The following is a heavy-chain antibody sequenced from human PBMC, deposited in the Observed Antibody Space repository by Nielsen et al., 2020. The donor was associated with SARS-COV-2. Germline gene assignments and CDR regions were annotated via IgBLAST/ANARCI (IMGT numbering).Heavy chain of an antibody. CDR3: ATLSGSTYTDAFDI. V-gene: IGHV3-53*01. CDR2: IYAGAST. Sequence: GESLKISCAASGFIFTSHAMHWVRQAPGKGLEWVSVIYAGASTDYADSVRGRFTISRDNSKNALSLQMNSLRAEDTAVYYCATLSGSTYTDAFDIWGQGTIVTVSS. D-gene: IGHD3-10*01. CDR1: GFIFTSHA. J-gene: IGHJ3*02.